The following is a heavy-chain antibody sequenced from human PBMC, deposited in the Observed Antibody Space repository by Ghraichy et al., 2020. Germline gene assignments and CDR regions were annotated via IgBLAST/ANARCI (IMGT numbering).Heavy chain of an antibody. CDR2: ISDSGGRT. D-gene: IGHD6-13*01. CDR3: AKARDGSSWYLFDP. CDR1: GFTFSSYA. J-gene: IGHJ5*02. V-gene: IGHV3-23*01. Sequence: GGSLRLSCAASGFTFSSYAMSWVRQAPGKGLEWVSGISDSGGRTSYADALKGRFTISSEITKSTLYLQMNSLRGEDTAVYYCAKARDGSSWYLFDPWGQGTLVTVSS.